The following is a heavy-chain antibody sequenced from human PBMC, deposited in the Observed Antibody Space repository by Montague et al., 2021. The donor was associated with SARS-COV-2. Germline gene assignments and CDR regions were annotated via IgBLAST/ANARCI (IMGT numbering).Heavy chain of an antibody. CDR3: ARDGADYSFAYYHEMDV. J-gene: IGHJ6*02. V-gene: IGHV4-4*07. CDR2: LYTSGST. Sequence: SETLSLTCTVSGASVRTYYWSWIRQSAGKKLEWMGRLYTSGSTYXNPSFKSRVTMSLDTSKNLFSLNLRSMTAADTAVYYCARDGADYSFAYYHEMDVWGQGIAVTVSS. D-gene: IGHD5-12*01. CDR1: GASVRTYY.